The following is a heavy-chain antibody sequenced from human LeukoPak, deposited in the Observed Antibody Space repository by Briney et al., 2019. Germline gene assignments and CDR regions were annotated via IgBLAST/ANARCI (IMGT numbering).Heavy chain of an antibody. CDR2: IRNKVNSYST. J-gene: IGHJ4*02. Sequence: PGGSLRLSCAASGFTFSDHYMDWVRQAPGKGLEWVGRIRNKVNSYSTEYAASVKGRFTISRDDSRNSLYLQMNSLKTEDTAVYYCARDYYDFWSGQLVWGQGTLVTVSS. D-gene: IGHD3-3*01. CDR1: GFTFSDHY. CDR3: ARDYYDFWSGQLV. V-gene: IGHV3-72*01.